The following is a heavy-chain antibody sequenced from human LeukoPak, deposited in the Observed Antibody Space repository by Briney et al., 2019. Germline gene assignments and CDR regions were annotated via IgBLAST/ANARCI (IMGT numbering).Heavy chain of an antibody. Sequence: GGSLRLSCAASGFTFNNYAMTWVRQAPRKGLEGVSSISGRGGTTDYADSVKGRFTISRDNSQNTLYLKMNSLRAEDTAVYYCAKEENDYYDSSGYYPIDYWGQGTLVTVSS. D-gene: IGHD3-22*01. CDR3: AKEENDYYDSSGYYPIDY. CDR2: ISGRGGTT. J-gene: IGHJ4*02. V-gene: IGHV3-23*01. CDR1: GFTFNNYA.